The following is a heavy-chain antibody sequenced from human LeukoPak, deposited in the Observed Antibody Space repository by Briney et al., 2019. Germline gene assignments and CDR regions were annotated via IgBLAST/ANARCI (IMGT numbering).Heavy chain of an antibody. V-gene: IGHV3-66*01. CDR2: IYSGGSI. CDR3: ARAARKVATIRTYYFDY. D-gene: IGHD5-12*01. J-gene: IGHJ4*02. CDR1: GFTVSSNY. Sequence: PGGSLRLSCAASGFTVSSNYMSWVRQAPGKGLECVSIIYSGGSIYYADSVKGRFTISRDNSKNTLYLQMNSLRAEDTSVYYCARAARKVATIRTYYFDYWGQGTLVTVSS.